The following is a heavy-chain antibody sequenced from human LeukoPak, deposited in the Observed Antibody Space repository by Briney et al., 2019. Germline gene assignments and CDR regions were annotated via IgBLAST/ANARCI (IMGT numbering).Heavy chain of an antibody. Sequence: SETLSLTCTVSGGSISNYYWSWIRQPPGKGLEWIGYIYYTGSTNYNPSLKSRVTISVDTSKNQFSLKLSSVTAADTAVYYCARERGYSYGPSYFDYWGQGTLVTVSS. CDR2: IYYTGST. V-gene: IGHV4-59*01. CDR1: GGSISNYY. J-gene: IGHJ4*02. CDR3: ARERGYSYGPSYFDY. D-gene: IGHD5-18*01.